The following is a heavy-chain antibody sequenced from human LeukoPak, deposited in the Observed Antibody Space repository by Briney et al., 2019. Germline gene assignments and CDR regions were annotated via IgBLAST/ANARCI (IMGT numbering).Heavy chain of an antibody. V-gene: IGHV1-69*13. Sequence: ASVKVSCKASGGTFSSYAISWVRQAPGQGLEWMGGIIPIFGTANYAQKFQGRVTITADESTSTAYMELSSLRSEDTAVYYCASNAYAVTTTPFDYWGQGTLVTVSS. J-gene: IGHJ4*02. CDR2: IIPIFGTA. CDR1: GGTFSSYA. CDR3: ASNAYAVTTTPFDY. D-gene: IGHD4-11*01.